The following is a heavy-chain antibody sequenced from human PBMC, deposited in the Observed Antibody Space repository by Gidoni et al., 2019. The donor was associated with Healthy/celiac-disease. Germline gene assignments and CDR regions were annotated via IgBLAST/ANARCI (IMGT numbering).Heavy chain of an antibody. V-gene: IGHV3-30*18. CDR1: GCTCSSYG. CDR2: ISDDGSNK. Sequence: QVQLVESGGGGVQPGRYLRRSCAASGCTCSSYGMHWVRHAPGNGLGWVAVISDDGSNKYYADSVKGRFTISRDNSKNTLYLQMNSLRAEDTSVYYCAKPLEGYCSGGSCYEIDAFDIWGQGTMVTVSS. J-gene: IGHJ3*02. D-gene: IGHD2-15*01. CDR3: AKPLEGYCSGGSCYEIDAFDI.